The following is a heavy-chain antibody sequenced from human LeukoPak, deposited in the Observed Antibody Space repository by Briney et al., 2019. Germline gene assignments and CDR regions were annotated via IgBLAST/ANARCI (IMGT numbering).Heavy chain of an antibody. D-gene: IGHD5-12*01. V-gene: IGHV3-7*03. CDR1: GFSFSSSW. Sequence: GGSLRLSCAASGFSFSSSWMAWVRQAPGQGLEWVANLKQDAYQTFYLESVKGRFTISRDDAKNSLYLYMNSLRVEDTAMYYCARVGYSGYDDYFDYWGQGTLVTVSS. CDR2: LKQDAYQT. J-gene: IGHJ4*02. CDR3: ARVGYSGYDDYFDY.